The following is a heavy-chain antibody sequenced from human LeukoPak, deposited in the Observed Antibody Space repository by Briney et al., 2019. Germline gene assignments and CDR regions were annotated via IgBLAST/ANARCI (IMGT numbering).Heavy chain of an antibody. D-gene: IGHD4-17*01. Sequence: SETLSLTCTVSGGSISSYYWSWIRQPPGKGLEWIGYIYYSGSTNYNPSLKSRVTISVDTSKNQFSLKLSSVTAADTAVYYCARAFLYGDDCGGMDVWGQGTTVTVSS. CDR1: GGSISSYY. CDR3: ARAFLYGDDCGGMDV. J-gene: IGHJ6*02. CDR2: IYYSGST. V-gene: IGHV4-59*01.